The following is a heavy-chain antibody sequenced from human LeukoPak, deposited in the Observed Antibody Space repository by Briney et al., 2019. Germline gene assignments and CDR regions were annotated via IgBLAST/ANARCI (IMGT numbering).Heavy chain of an antibody. V-gene: IGHV3-23*01. CDR3: AKDGYCSGVSCYSDY. Sequence: GGSLRLSFAASGFTFSSHAMSWVRQAPGKGLEWVSAIRGSGAGTYYPDSVKGRFTISRDNSKNTLFLQMNSLRAEDTAVYYCAKDGYCSGVSCYSDYWGQGTLVTVSS. J-gene: IGHJ4*02. CDR2: IRGSGAGT. CDR1: GFTFSSHA. D-gene: IGHD2-15*01.